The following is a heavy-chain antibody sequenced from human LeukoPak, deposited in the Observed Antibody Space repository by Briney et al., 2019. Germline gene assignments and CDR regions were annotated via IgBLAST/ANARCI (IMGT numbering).Heavy chain of an antibody. CDR1: GFTFSSYG. D-gene: IGHD2-2*01. CDR3: AKDRVGYFDY. Sequence: GGSLRLSCAASGFTFSSYGVHWVRQAPGKGLEWVAFIWYDGSNKYYADSVKGRFTISRDNSKNTLYLQMNSLRAEDTAVYYCAKDRVGYFDYWGQGTLVTVSS. J-gene: IGHJ4*03. V-gene: IGHV3-30*02. CDR2: IWYDGSNK.